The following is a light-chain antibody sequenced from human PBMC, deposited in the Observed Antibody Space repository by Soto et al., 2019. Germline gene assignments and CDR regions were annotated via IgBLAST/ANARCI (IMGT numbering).Light chain of an antibody. CDR3: QSYDSRNRVV. V-gene: IGLV6-57*04. CDR2: EDR. Sequence: NFMLTQPHSVSESPGKTVTISCTRSSGGIASNYVQWYQQRPGSAPTIVIYEDRQRPSGVPDRFSGSIDSSSNSASLTISGLKTEDEADYYCQSYDSRNRVVFGGGTKLTVL. CDR1: SGGIASNY. J-gene: IGLJ2*01.